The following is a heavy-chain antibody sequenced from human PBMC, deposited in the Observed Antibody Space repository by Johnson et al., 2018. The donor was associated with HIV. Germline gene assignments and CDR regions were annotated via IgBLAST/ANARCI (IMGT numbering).Heavy chain of an antibody. CDR1: GFTFSNYW. Sequence: VQLVESGGGAVQPGKSLRLSCAASGFTFSNYWMHWVRQAPGKGLVWVSRMNGDGSSTTYADSVKGRFTISRDNAKNTLYLQMNSLRAEDTAVYYCARDRGRGGYSYGRGDAFDIWGQGTMVTVSS. V-gene: IGHV3-74*01. J-gene: IGHJ3*02. D-gene: IGHD5-18*01. CDR3: ARDRGRGGYSYGRGDAFDI. CDR2: MNGDGSST.